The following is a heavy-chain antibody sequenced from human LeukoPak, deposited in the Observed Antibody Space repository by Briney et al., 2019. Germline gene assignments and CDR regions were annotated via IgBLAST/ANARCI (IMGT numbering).Heavy chain of an antibody. CDR2: ISDDFGT. Sequence: GGSLRLSCAASGFTFSSYAMSFLRRAPGKGLEWVSAISDDFGTYHADSVKGRFTISRDNSRNTLYLQMTSVRAEDTAVYYCARGNSGHCTGATCYALDYWGQGTLVTVSS. D-gene: IGHD2-2*01. CDR1: GFTFSSYA. CDR3: ARGNSGHCTGATCYALDY. V-gene: IGHV3-23*01. J-gene: IGHJ4*02.